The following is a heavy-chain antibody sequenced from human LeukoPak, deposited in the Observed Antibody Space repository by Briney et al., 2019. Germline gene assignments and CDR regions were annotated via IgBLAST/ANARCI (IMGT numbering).Heavy chain of an antibody. Sequence: SETLSLTCTVSGGSISSSSYYWGWIRQPPGKGLEWIGSIYYSGSTSYNPSLESRVTISVDTSKNQFSLKLSSVTAADTAVYYCARDPHATFDYWGQGTLVTVSS. CDR1: GGSISSSSYY. V-gene: IGHV4-39*07. J-gene: IGHJ4*02. CDR2: IYYSGST. CDR3: ARDPHATFDY.